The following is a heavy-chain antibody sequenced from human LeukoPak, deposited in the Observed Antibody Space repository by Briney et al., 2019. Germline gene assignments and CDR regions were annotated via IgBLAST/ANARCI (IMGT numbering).Heavy chain of an antibody. CDR1: GGSISSYY. CDR3: ARDLRDSSGYNYWYFDL. D-gene: IGHD3-22*01. Sequence: PSETLSLTCTVSGGSISSYYWSWIRQPPGKGLEWIGYIYYSGSTNYNPSLKSRVTISVDTSKNQFSLKLSSVTAADTAVYYCARDLRDSSGYNYWYFDLWGRGTLVTVSS. V-gene: IGHV4-59*01. J-gene: IGHJ2*01. CDR2: IYYSGST.